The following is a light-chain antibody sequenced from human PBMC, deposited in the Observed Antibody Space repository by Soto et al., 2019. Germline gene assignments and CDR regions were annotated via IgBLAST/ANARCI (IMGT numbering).Light chain of an antibody. Sequence: LVMTQTPLSLSVTPGQSASISCKSSQSLLHSDGKTYLYWYLQKPGQSPQLLIYEVSNRLSGVPERFSGSGSGTDFTLKISRVEAEDVGLYYCMQSIQLRTFGQGTKVEIK. V-gene: IGKV2D-29*02. CDR1: QSLLHSDGKTY. J-gene: IGKJ1*01. CDR2: EVS. CDR3: MQSIQLRT.